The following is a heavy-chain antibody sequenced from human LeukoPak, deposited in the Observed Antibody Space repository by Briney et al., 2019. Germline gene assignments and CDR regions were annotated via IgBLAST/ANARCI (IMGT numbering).Heavy chain of an antibody. D-gene: IGHD1-7*01. CDR1: GYTFSHYY. V-gene: IGHV5-51*01. CDR3: TRRAAGTVDY. CDR2: IYPGDSDT. Sequence: GESLKISCKGSGYTFSHYYIAWVRQMPGKGLEWMGIIYPGDSDTRYSPSFQAQVTISADKSISTAYLQWSSLKASDTAMYYCTRRAAGTVDYWGQGTLVTVSS. J-gene: IGHJ4*02.